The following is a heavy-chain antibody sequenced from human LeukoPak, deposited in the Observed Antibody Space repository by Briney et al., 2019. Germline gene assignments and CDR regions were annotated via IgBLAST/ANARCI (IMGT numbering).Heavy chain of an antibody. CDR3: ARTSPYSSSLSIDY. D-gene: IGHD6-6*01. V-gene: IGHV4-61*02. CDR1: GGSISSGSYY. J-gene: IGHJ4*02. CDR2: IYTSGST. Sequence: PSETLSLTCTVSGGSISSGSYYWSWIRQPAGKGLEWIGRIYTSGSTNYNPSLKSRVTISVDTSKNQFSLKLSSVTAADTAVYYCARTSPYSSSLSIDYWGQGTLVTVSS.